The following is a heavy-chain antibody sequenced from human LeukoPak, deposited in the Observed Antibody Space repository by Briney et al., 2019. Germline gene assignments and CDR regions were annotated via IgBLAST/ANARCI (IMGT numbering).Heavy chain of an antibody. CDR1: GGSISSYY. CDR2: IYTSVST. D-gene: IGHD2-2*01. Sequence: SETLSLTCTVSGGSISSYYWSWIRQPAGKGLEWIGRIYTSVSTNYTPSLKSRVTMSVDTSKNQFSLKLSSVTAADTAVHYCARDRSLSPPDWFDPWGQGTLVTVSS. V-gene: IGHV4-4*07. J-gene: IGHJ5*02. CDR3: ARDRSLSPPDWFDP.